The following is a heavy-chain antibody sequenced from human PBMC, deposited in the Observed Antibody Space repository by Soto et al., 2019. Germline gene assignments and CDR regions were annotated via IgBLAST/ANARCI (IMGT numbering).Heavy chain of an antibody. V-gene: IGHV3-30*18. CDR3: AKDRHRSPDFWSGYFVP. J-gene: IGHJ5*02. D-gene: IGHD3-3*01. Sequence: QPVGSLRLSCAASGFTFSSYGMHWVRQAPGKGLEWVAVISYDGSNKYYADSVKGRFTISRDNSKNTLYLQMNSLRAEDTAVYYCAKDRHRSPDFWSGYFVPWGQGTLVTVSS. CDR1: GFTFSSYG. CDR2: ISYDGSNK.